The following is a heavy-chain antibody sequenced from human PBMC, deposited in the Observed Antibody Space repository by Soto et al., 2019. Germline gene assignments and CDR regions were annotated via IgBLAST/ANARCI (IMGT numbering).Heavy chain of an antibody. Sequence: GSLRLSCVATGFRFSSYGMHWVRQAPGKGLEWLAVISYDGSKSYHGDSVKGRFIISRDNSKNILYLQMNSLRDEDTAVYYCAKDQGPTLFDGMDVWGQGTTVTVSS. CDR3: AKDQGPTLFDGMDV. D-gene: IGHD3-10*02. V-gene: IGHV3-30*18. CDR2: ISYDGSKS. CDR1: GFRFSSYG. J-gene: IGHJ6*02.